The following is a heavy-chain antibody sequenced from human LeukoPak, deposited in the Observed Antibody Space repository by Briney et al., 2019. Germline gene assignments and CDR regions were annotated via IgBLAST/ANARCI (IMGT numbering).Heavy chain of an antibody. V-gene: IGHV4-59*11. J-gene: IGHJ4*02. CDR3: ARGEDASGYYVEFDY. CDR1: GGSISGHY. CDR2: IYYSGST. Sequence: PAETLSLTCTVSGGSISGHYWSWVRQPPGKGLDGIGYIYYSGSTSYNPSLKSRVTISIDTSKNQFSLKLSSVTAADTAVYYCARGEDASGYYVEFDYWGQGTLVTVSS. D-gene: IGHD3-22*01.